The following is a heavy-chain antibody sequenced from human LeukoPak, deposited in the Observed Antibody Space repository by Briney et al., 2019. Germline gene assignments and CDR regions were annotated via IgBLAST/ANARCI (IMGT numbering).Heavy chain of an antibody. Sequence: GGSLRLSCAASGFTFSSYGMHWVRQAPGKGLEWVAFIRYDGSNKYYADSVKGRFTISRDNSKNTLYLQMNSLKAEDTAVNYCAKDTWLYYFDSSGFDYWGQGTLVTVSS. CDR2: IRYDGSNK. V-gene: IGHV3-30*02. CDR1: GFTFSSYG. CDR3: AKDTWLYYFDSSGFDY. D-gene: IGHD3-22*01. J-gene: IGHJ4*02.